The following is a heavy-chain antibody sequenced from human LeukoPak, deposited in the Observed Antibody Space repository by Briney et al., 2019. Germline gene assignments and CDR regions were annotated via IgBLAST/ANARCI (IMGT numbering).Heavy chain of an antibody. V-gene: IGHV3-7*01. CDR3: ARQGDDY. J-gene: IGHJ4*01. CDR2: INEDGSEK. CDR1: GFTFSNYW. D-gene: IGHD3-16*01. Sequence: GRSLRLSCVASGFTFSNYWMSWVGQAPGKGLECVANINEDGSEKYYVDSVKGRFTISRDNAKNSLYLHINSLRAEDTAVYYGARQGDDYWGHGTLVTVSS.